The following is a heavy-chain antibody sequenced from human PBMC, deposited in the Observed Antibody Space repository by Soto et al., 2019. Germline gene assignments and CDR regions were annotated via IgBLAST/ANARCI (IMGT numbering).Heavy chain of an antibody. J-gene: IGHJ6*02. V-gene: IGHV3-64D*08. CDR1: GFTFSSYA. CDR2: ISSNGGST. Sequence: GGSLRLSCSASGFTFSSYAMHWVRQAPGKGLEYVSAISSNGGSTYYADSVKGRFTISRDNSKNTLYLQMSSLRAEDTAVYYCVKDLNIVVVVAAREYYYYGMDVWGQGTTVTVSS. CDR3: VKDLNIVVVVAAREYYYYGMDV. D-gene: IGHD2-15*01.